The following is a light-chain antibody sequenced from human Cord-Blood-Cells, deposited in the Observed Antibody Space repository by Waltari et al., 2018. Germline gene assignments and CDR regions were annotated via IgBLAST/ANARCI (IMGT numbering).Light chain of an antibody. V-gene: IGKV1-27*01. CDR1: QGISNY. CDR3: QKYNSAPLT. CDR2: AAS. Sequence: DIQITQSPSSLSASVGDRVTITCRASQGISNYLAWYQQKPGKVPKLLIYAASTLQSGVPSRVSGSGSGTDFTLTISSLQPEDVATYYCQKYNSAPLTFGGGTKVEIK. J-gene: IGKJ4*01.